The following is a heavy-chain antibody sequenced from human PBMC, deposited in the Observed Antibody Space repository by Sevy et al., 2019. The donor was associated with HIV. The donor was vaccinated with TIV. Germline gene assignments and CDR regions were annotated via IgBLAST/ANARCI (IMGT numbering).Heavy chain of an antibody. CDR3: ARGMSTTSHSAFDI. V-gene: IGHV3-48*02. Sequence: GGSLRLSCAASGFAFSNYRMNWVRQAPGKGLEWVSYISSSSTTIYYADSVKGRFTISRDNAKNSLYLQMNSLRDEDTDVYYCARGMSTTSHSAFDIWGQGTMVTVSS. CDR1: GFAFSNYR. J-gene: IGHJ3*02. CDR2: ISSSSTTI. D-gene: IGHD1-26*01.